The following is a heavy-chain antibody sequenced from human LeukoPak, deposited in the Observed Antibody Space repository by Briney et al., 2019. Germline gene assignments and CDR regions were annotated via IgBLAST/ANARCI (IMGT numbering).Heavy chain of an antibody. V-gene: IGHV3-23*01. CDR3: ARGQLEWENYYYGMDV. D-gene: IGHD1-1*01. CDR1: GFTFSSYA. J-gene: IGHJ6*02. CDR2: ISGSGGST. Sequence: GGSLRLSCAASGFTFSSYAMSWVRQAPGKGLEWVSAISGSGGSTYYADSVKGRFTISRDNSKNTLYLQMNSLRAGDTAVYYCARGQLEWENYYYGMDVWGQGTTVTVSS.